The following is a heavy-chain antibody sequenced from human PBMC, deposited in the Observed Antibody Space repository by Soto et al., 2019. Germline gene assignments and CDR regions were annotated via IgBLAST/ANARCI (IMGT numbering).Heavy chain of an antibody. Sequence: GASVKVSCKASGGTFSSYTISWVRQAPGQGLEWMGRIIPIFGIANYAQKFQGRVTITADKSTSTAYMELSSLRSEDTAVYYCARDVVAARGAFDIWGQGTMVTVSS. D-gene: IGHD6-6*01. CDR2: IIPIFGIA. CDR3: ARDVVAARGAFDI. CDR1: GGTFSSYT. V-gene: IGHV1-69*04. J-gene: IGHJ3*02.